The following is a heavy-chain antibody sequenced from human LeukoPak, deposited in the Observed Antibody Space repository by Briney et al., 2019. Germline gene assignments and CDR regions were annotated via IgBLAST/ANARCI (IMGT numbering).Heavy chain of an antibody. J-gene: IGHJ4*02. CDR1: GGSIITTNW. CDR2: VHLNGAT. Sequence: SGTLSLTCAVSGGSIITTNWWSWVRQPPGKGLEWIGEVHLNGATHYNPSLGSRVSMSIDKSKNHMSLKLTSVTAADTAIYYCTRESGAFSPFGFWGQGTLVTVSS. CDR3: TRESGAFSPFGF. D-gene: IGHD1-26*01. V-gene: IGHV4-4*02.